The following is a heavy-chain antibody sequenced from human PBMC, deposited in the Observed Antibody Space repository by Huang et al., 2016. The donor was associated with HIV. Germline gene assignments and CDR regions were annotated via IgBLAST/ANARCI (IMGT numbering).Heavy chain of an antibody. V-gene: IGHV4-34*01. D-gene: IGHD3-22*01. Sequence: QVQLQQWGAGLLKPSETLSLTCAVYGGSFSGYYWSWIRQPPGKGLDWIGEINHRGSTNYNPSLKSRVTISVDTSKNQFSLKLSSVTAADTAVYYCARILMYYNSSGYGFDYWGQGTLVTVSS. CDR1: GGSFSGYY. CDR3: ARILMYYNSSGYGFDY. J-gene: IGHJ4*02. CDR2: INHRGST.